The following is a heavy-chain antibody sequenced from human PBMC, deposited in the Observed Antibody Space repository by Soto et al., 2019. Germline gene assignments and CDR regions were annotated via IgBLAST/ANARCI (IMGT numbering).Heavy chain of an antibody. V-gene: IGHV3-30-3*01. CDR1: GFTFSSYA. D-gene: IGHD3-9*01. CDR3: AKDKYLDTYYFDY. Sequence: QVQLVESGGGVVQPGRSLRLSCAASGFTFSSYAMHWVRQAPGKGLEWVAVISYDGISKHYADSVKGRFSISRDDSENKVYVQMNSVRAEDTAVYYCAKDKYLDTYYFDYWGQGTLVTVSS. CDR2: ISYDGISK. J-gene: IGHJ4*02.